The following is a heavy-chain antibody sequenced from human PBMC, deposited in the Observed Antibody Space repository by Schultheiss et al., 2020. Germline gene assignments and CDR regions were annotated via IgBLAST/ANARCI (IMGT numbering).Heavy chain of an antibody. CDR3: ARLSGTYGSDCDY. V-gene: IGHV4-4*07. Sequence: SETLSLTCTVSGGSINTYFWSWIRQPAGKGLEWIGRIYTSGSTNYNPSLKSRVTISVDTSKNQFSLKLSSVTAADTAVYYCARLSGTYGSDCDYWGQGTLVTVSS. CDR1: GGSINTYF. CDR2: IYTSGST. J-gene: IGHJ4*02. D-gene: IGHD1-26*01.